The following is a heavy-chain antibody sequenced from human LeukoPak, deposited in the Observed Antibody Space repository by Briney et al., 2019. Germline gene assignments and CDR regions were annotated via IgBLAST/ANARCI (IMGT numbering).Heavy chain of an antibody. J-gene: IGHJ5*02. CDR2: IIPIFGTA. CDR1: GGTFSSYA. CDR3: ARERGGLFDP. V-gene: IGHV1-69*05. Sequence: GASVKASCKASGGTFSSYAISWVRQAPGQGLEWMGGIIPIFGTANYAQKFQGRVTITTDESTSTAYMELSSLRSEDTAMYYCARERGGLFDPWGQGTLVTVSS. D-gene: IGHD3-16*01.